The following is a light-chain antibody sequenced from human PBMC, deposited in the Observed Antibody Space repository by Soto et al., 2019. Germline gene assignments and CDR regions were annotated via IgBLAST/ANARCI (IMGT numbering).Light chain of an antibody. Sequence: DIQMTQSPSSLSASVGDRVTITCRASQSISSYLNWYQQKPGKAPKLLIYAASGLQSGVPSRFSGSGSGTDFTLTISCLQSEDFATYYCQQANSFPFTFGQGTKVDIK. CDR3: QQANSFPFT. CDR2: AAS. V-gene: IGKV1-39*01. CDR1: QSISSY. J-gene: IGKJ1*01.